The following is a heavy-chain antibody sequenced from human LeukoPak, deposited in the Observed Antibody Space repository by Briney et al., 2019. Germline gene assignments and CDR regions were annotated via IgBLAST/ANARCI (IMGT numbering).Heavy chain of an antibody. V-gene: IGHV3-7*01. D-gene: IGHD1-1*01. CDR2: IKQDGSEK. CDR1: GFTFSSYW. Sequence: GGSLRLSCAAPGFTFSSYWMSWVRQAPGKGLEWVANIKQDGSEKYYVDSVKGRFTISRDNAKNSLYLQMNSLRAEDTAVYYCARDLWNDGDAVFDYWGQGTLVTVSS. J-gene: IGHJ4*02. CDR3: ARDLWNDGDAVFDY.